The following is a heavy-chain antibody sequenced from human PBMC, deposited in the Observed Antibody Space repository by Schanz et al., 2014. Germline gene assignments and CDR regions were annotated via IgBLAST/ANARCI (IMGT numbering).Heavy chain of an antibody. Sequence: EVQLVESGGGVVQPGRSLRLSCAASEFTFSSYKMNWVRQAPGKGLEWVSSISSSGSYIHYADSVKGRFTISRDNSRNTLYLQMNSLRTEDTAVYYCASPSGYSDYGTYFDFWGQGTLVTVSS. CDR2: ISSSGSYI. V-gene: IGHV3-21*01. CDR3: ASPSGYSDYGTYFDF. CDR1: EFTFSSYK. D-gene: IGHD5-12*01. J-gene: IGHJ4*02.